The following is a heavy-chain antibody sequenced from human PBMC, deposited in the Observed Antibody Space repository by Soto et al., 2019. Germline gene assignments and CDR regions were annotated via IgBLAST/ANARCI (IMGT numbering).Heavy chain of an antibody. CDR3: ARGGIAVDGKRFDY. V-gene: IGHV4-34*01. Sequence: QVQLQQWGAGLLKPSETLSLTCAVYGGSFSGYYWSWIRQPPGKGLAWIGKINHRGSTNYNPSLKSRVTISVDTCKNQCSLKLSSVTAADTAVYYCARGGIAVDGKRFDYWGQGALVTVSS. CDR1: GGSFSGYY. D-gene: IGHD6-19*01. CDR2: INHRGST. J-gene: IGHJ4*02.